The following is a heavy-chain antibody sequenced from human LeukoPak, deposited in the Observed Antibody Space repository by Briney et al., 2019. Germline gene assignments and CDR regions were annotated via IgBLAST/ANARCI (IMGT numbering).Heavy chain of an antibody. J-gene: IGHJ6*04. CDR3: ASATLRCSGGSCYEMDV. CDR2: ISAYNGDT. V-gene: IGHV1-18*04. D-gene: IGHD2-15*01. Sequence: ASVKVSCKASGYTLSSYYMHWVRQAPGQGLEWMGWISAYNGDTNYAQKLQGRVTMTTDTSTSTAYMELSSLRSEDTAVYYCASATLRCSGGSCYEMDVWGKGTTVTVSS. CDR1: GYTLSSYY.